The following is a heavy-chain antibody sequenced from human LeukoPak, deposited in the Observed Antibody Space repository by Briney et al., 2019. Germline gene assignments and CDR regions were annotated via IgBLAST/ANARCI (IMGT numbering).Heavy chain of an antibody. CDR2: IYYSGST. Sequence: SETLSLTCTVSGGSINSYYWSWIRQPPGKGLEWIGYIYYSGSTNYSPSLKSRVTISVDTSKNQFSLKLSSVTAADTAVYYCARQGGLYGSGSLAFDYWGQGTLVTVSS. J-gene: IGHJ4*02. V-gene: IGHV4-59*08. CDR1: GGSINSYY. CDR3: ARQGGLYGSGSLAFDY. D-gene: IGHD3-10*01.